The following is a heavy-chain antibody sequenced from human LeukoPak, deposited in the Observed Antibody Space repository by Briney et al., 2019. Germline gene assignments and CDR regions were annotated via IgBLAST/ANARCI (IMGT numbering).Heavy chain of an antibody. V-gene: IGHV4-34*01. J-gene: IGHJ1*01. CDR2: INHSGST. D-gene: IGHD2-15*01. CDR1: GGSFSGYY. Sequence: SETLSLTCAVYGGSFSGYYWSWIRQPPGKGLEWIGEINHSGSTNYNPSPKSRVTISVDTSKNQFSLKLSSVTAADTAVYYCARGRCSGGSCYKGHFQHWGQGTLVTVSS. CDR3: ARGRCSGGSCYKGHFQH.